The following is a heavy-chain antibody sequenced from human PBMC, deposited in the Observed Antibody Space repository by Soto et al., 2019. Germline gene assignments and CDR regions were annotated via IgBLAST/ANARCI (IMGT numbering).Heavy chain of an antibody. V-gene: IGHV4-59*01. CDR2: IYYSGST. CDR1: GGSINSYF. CDR3: ARGLRFLEEAY. Sequence: QVQLQESGPGLVKPSETLSLTCTVSGGSINSYFWSWIRLPPGKGLEWIGYIYYSGSTNYNPSLKSRVTISVDTSKNQFSLKLTSVTAADTAVYYCARGLRFLEEAYWGQGTLVTVSS. J-gene: IGHJ4*02. D-gene: IGHD3-3*01.